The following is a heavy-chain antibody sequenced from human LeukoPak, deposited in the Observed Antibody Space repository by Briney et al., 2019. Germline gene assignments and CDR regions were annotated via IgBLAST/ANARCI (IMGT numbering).Heavy chain of an antibody. CDR1: GFSFSSNV. J-gene: IGHJ4*02. V-gene: IGHV3-23*01. D-gene: IGHD6-13*01. CDR3: ARVDSSSWYGNYYFDY. Sequence: PGGSLRLSCAASGFSFSSNVMIWVRQAPGKGLEWVSSIPASGGSTYYADSVKGRFTISRDNSKNTLYLQMNSLRAEDTAVYYCARVDSSSWYGNYYFDYWGQGTLVTVSS. CDR2: IPASGGST.